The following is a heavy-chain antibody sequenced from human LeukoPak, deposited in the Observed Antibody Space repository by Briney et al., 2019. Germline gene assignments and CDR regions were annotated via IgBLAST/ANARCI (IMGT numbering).Heavy chain of an antibody. D-gene: IGHD3-10*01. CDR2: INRSGST. CDR1: GGAFTSYY. CDR3: ARSRRFGFDY. J-gene: IGHJ4*02. V-gene: IGHV4-34*01. Sequence: PSETLSLTCGVYGGAFTSYYWGWIRQPPGKGLEWIGEINRSGSTNYNPSLKSRVTISVDTSRSRFSLTLSSVTAADTAIYYCARSRRFGFDYWGQGSLVTVSS.